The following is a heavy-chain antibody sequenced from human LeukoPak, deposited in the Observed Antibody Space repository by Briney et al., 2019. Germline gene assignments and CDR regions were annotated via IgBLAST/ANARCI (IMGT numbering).Heavy chain of an antibody. CDR1: GFTFSTSW. J-gene: IGHJ4*02. V-gene: IGHV3-7*03. D-gene: IGHD5-12*01. Sequence: GGSLRLSCAASGFTFSTSWMSWVRQVPGKGLEWVANIKKDGSETYYVDSVKGRFTISRDNAKNSLYLQMNSLRAEDTAMYYCARGRYSGTTYYFDYLGQGTLVTVSS. CDR2: IKKDGSET. CDR3: ARGRYSGTTYYFDY.